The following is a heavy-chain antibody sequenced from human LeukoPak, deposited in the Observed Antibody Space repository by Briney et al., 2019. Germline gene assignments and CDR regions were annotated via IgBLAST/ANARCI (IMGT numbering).Heavy chain of an antibody. V-gene: IGHV1-18*01. CDR1: GGTFSSYA. CDR3: ARGGRCSSWYGFFDS. CDR2: ISAYNGNT. Sequence: ASVKVSCKASGGTFSSYAISWVRQAPGQGLEWMGWISAYNGNTNYAQKLQGRVTMTTDTSTSTAYMELRSLRSDDTAVYYCARGGRCSSWYGFFDSWGQGTLITVSS. J-gene: IGHJ4*02. D-gene: IGHD6-13*01.